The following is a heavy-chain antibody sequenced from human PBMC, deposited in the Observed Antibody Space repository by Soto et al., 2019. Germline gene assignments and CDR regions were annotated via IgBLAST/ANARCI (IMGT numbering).Heavy chain of an antibody. CDR1: GFTFSSYA. D-gene: IGHD3-22*01. CDR2: ISYDGSNK. V-gene: IGHV3-30-3*01. J-gene: IGHJ4*02. CDR3: ARKAYYDSSGYTDY. Sequence: GGSLRLSCAASGFTFSSYAMHGVRQAPGKGLEWVAVISYDGSNKYYADSVKGRFTISRDNSKNTLYLQMNSLRAEDTAVYYCARKAYYDSSGYTDYWGQGTLVTVYS.